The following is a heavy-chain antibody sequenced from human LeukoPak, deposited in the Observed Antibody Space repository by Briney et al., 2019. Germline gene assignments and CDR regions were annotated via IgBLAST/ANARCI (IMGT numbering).Heavy chain of an antibody. D-gene: IGHD3-9*01. V-gene: IGHV4-59*01. Sequence: SETLSLTCTVSGGSISSYYWSWIRQPPGKGLEWIGYIYYSGSTNYNPSLKSRVTISVDTSKHQFSLKLSSVTAADTAVYYCARGQTTNYDILTGYYVSFDYWGQGTLVTVSS. J-gene: IGHJ4*02. CDR1: GGSISSYY. CDR3: ARGQTTNYDILTGYYVSFDY. CDR2: IYYSGST.